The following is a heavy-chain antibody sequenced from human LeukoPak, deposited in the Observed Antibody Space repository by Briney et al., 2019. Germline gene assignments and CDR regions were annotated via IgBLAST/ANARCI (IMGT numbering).Heavy chain of an antibody. CDR1: GFTFSSYG. CDR2: ISYDGSNK. Sequence: PGRSLRLSCAASGFTFSSYGMHWVRQAPGKGLEWVAVISYDGSNKYYADSVKGRFTISRDNSKNTLYLQMNSLRAEDTAVYYCATNGDSVPDAFDIWGQGTMVTVSS. D-gene: IGHD4-17*01. V-gene: IGHV3-30*03. CDR3: ATNGDSVPDAFDI. J-gene: IGHJ3*02.